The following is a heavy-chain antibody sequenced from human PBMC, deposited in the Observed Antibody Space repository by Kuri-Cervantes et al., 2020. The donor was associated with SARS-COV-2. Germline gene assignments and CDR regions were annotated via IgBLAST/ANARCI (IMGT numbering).Heavy chain of an antibody. CDR3: ARGTYTYYDFWRGPYFGY. J-gene: IGHJ4*02. D-gene: IGHD3-3*01. Sequence: SETLSLTCAVYGGSFSGYYWSWIRQSPGKGLVWIGEINHTGSTNYNPSLKSRVTISVGASKNQFSLKLNSVTAADTAVYYCARGTYTYYDFWRGPYFGYWGQGNLVTVSS. CDR1: GGSFSGYY. V-gene: IGHV4-34*01. CDR2: INHTGST.